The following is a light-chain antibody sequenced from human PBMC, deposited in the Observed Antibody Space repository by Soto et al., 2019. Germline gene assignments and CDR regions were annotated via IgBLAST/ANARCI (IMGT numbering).Light chain of an antibody. V-gene: IGKV4-1*01. J-gene: IGKJ2*01. CDR1: QSVLYSSNNKNY. CDR2: WAS. CDR3: QQYYSTPYT. Sequence: DIVMTQSPDSLAVSLGERATINCKSSQSVLYSSNNKNYLAWYQQKPGQPPKLLIYWASTRESGVPDRFSGIGSGTEFTLTISSLQAEDVAVYYCQQYYSTPYTFGQGTKLAMK.